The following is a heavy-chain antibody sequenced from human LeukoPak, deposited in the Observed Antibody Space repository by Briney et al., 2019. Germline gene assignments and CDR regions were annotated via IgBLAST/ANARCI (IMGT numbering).Heavy chain of an antibody. J-gene: IGHJ4*02. V-gene: IGHV4-39*01. CDR3: ARQPPGTFDY. CDR2: IYYTGST. D-gene: IGHD1-1*01. CDR1: GGSISSSSYY. Sequence: SGTLSLTCTVSGGSISSSSYYWGWVRQPPGKGPEYIGAIYYTGSTSYNPSLKGRVAMSLDTSKNQLSLKVSSVTAADTAVYYCARQPPGTFDYWGQGSLVTVSS.